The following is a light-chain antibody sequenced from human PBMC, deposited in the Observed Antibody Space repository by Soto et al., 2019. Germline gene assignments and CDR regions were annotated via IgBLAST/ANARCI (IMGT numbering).Light chain of an antibody. V-gene: IGLV2-14*01. Sequence: QSVLTQPASVSGSPGQSITISCTGTSSDVGSCNYVSWYQHHPGKAPKLLIYEVNSRPSGVSNRFSGSKSGNTASLTISGLQAEDEADYFCTSCTTTDTLIFGGGTKLTVL. CDR1: SSDVGSCNY. J-gene: IGLJ2*01. CDR2: EVN. CDR3: TSCTTTDTLI.